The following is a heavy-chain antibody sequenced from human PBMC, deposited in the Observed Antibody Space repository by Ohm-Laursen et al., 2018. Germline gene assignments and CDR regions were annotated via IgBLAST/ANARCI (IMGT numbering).Heavy chain of an antibody. CDR2: IWYDGSNK. CDR3: ARDSYSSGWYKTPWLPHYYYYYGMDV. Sequence: RSLRLSCAASGFTFSSYGMHWVRQAPGKGLEWVAVIWYDGSNKYYADSVKGRFTISRDNSKNTLYLQMNSLRAEDTAVYYCARDSYSSGWYKTPWLPHYYYYYGMDVWGQGTTVTVSS. D-gene: IGHD6-19*01. CDR1: GFTFSSYG. V-gene: IGHV3-33*01. J-gene: IGHJ6*02.